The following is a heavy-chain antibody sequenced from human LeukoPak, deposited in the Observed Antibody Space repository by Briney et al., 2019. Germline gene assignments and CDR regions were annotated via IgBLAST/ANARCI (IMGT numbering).Heavy chain of an antibody. J-gene: IGHJ3*02. CDR2: IIPILGIA. Sequence: ASVKVSCKASGGTFSSYAISWVRPAPGQGLAWMGRIIPILGIANYAQKFQGRVTITADKSTSTAYMELSSLRSEDTAVYYCARALYSSSDAFDIWGQGTMVTVSS. D-gene: IGHD6-13*01. CDR3: ARALYSSSDAFDI. V-gene: IGHV1-69*04. CDR1: GGTFSSYA.